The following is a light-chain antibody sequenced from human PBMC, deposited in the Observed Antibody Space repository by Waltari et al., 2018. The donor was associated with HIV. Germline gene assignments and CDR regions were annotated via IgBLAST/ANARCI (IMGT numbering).Light chain of an antibody. V-gene: IGKV3-15*01. J-gene: IGKJ2*01. Sequence: EIVMTQSPATLSVSAGESVTLSCRASQSVSINVAWYRQRPGQGPRLLIYRASTRATNVPARFSGGGSGTEFTLSISSLQSEDFAVYYCQQYHNWPPYTFGQGTKLELK. CDR2: RAS. CDR3: QQYHNWPPYT. CDR1: QSVSIN.